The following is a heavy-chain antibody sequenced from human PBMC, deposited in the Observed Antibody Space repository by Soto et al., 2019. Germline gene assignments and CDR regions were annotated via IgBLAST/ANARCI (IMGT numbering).Heavy chain of an antibody. D-gene: IGHD5-12*01. J-gene: IGHJ4*02. V-gene: IGHV4-30-2*01. CDR1: GGSISSGDYS. CDR3: ATAGQSGYDYHFDY. Sequence: SQTLSLTCAVSGGSISSGDYSWSWIRQPPGQGLEWIGNIYHSGTTYYNPSLKSRVTISLVRSKNQIPLKLTSVTAADAAVYYCATAGQSGYDYHFDYWGQGTLGTVAS. CDR2: IYHSGTT.